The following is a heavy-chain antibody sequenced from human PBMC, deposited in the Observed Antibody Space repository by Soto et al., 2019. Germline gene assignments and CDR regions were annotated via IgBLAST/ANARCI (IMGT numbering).Heavy chain of an antibody. Sequence: QMQLQQWGAGLLKPSETLSLTCAVYGGSFSGYYYYWIRQPPGKGLEWIGEINRSGSTNYNPSLKSRVTISVDTSKNQCSLTLSSVTAADTALYYCARGGLTTVPPLTWGQGTLVTVSS. V-gene: IGHV4-34*01. D-gene: IGHD4-17*01. J-gene: IGHJ4*02. CDR3: ARGGLTTVPPLT. CDR1: GGSFSGYY. CDR2: INRSGST.